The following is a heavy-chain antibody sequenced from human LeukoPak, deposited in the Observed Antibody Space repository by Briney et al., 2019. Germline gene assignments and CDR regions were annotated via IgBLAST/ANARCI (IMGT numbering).Heavy chain of an antibody. CDR2: IFHSGST. Sequence: SETLPLTCTVSGGSISSSSYYWGWIRQPPGKGLEWIGSIFHSGSTYYNPSLKSRVTISVDTSKNQFSLRLSSVTAADTAVYYCARGVGPDMATMTAYFNFWGQGTLVTVSS. CDR3: ARGVGPDMATMTAYFNF. D-gene: IGHD5-24*01. V-gene: IGHV4-39*07. J-gene: IGHJ4*02. CDR1: GGSISSSSYY.